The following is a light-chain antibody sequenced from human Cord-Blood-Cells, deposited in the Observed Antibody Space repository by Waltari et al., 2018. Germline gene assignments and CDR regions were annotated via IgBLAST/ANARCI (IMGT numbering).Light chain of an antibody. CDR3: QSADSSGTYWV. CDR1: ALPKQY. Sequence: SYELTQPPSVSVSPGQTARITCSGDALPKQYAYWYQQKTGQAPVLVIYKDSERPSGSPERFSGSSSGKTVTLTISGVQAEDEADYYCQSADSSGTYWVFGGGTKLTVL. J-gene: IGLJ3*02. V-gene: IGLV3-25*03. CDR2: KDS.